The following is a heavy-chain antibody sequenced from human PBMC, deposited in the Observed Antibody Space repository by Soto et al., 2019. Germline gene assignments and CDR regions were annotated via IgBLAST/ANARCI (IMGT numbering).Heavy chain of an antibody. V-gene: IGHV3-11*01. CDR1: GFTFRGYF. D-gene: IGHD3-10*01. CDR2: ISRGSDTM. J-gene: IGHJ6*02. Sequence: GGSLRLSCAVSGFTFRGYFMGGVRQGPGKGVEWVSYISRGSDTMYYADSVRGRFTISRDNAKNSLYLQMNSLRAEDTAVYYCARSGYYGSGTYYRYGMDAWGQGTTVTVSS. CDR3: ARSGYYGSGTYYRYGMDA.